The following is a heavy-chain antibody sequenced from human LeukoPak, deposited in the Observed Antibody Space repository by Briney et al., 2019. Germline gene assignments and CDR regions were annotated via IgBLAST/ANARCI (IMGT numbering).Heavy chain of an antibody. J-gene: IGHJ6*03. V-gene: IGHV4-38-2*02. Sequence: SETLSLTCTVSGYSISSGYYWGWIRQPPGKGLEWIGSIYHSGSTYYNPSLKSRVTISVDTAKNQFSLKLSSVTAADTAVYYCATITVWEYYYMDVWGKGTTVTVSS. CDR3: ATITVWEYYYMDV. CDR2: IYHSGST. CDR1: GYSISSGYY. D-gene: IGHD3-3*01.